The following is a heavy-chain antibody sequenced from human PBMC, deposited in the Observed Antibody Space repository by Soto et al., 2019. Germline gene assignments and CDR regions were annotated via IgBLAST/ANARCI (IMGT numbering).Heavy chain of an antibody. CDR1: GGTISSRTYS. J-gene: IGHJ4*01. CDR3: ARHDGFSSGWIFDY. CDR2: IYYHGNT. V-gene: IGHV4-39*01. D-gene: IGHD6-19*01. Sequence: QMPLQESGPGLVKPSETLSLTCADSGGTISSRTYSLGWIRQPPGKSLKWIGTIYYHGNTYSNPSLKRRVTISVDTSNNQLSLKLRSVTAADTAVYYGARHDGFSSGWIFDYWGHGTLVTVSS.